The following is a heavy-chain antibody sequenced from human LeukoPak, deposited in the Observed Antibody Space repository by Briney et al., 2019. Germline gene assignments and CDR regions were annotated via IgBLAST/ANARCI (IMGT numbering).Heavy chain of an antibody. V-gene: IGHV1-69-2*01. D-gene: IGHD4-23*01. CDR2: VDPEDGET. CDR3: ASSLSTVVTQGLRS. J-gene: IGHJ4*02. Sequence: GASVKVSCKASGYTFTDYYMHWVQQAPGKGLEWMGRVDPEDGETIYAEKFQGRVTITADTSTDTAYMELSSLRSEDTAVYYCASSLSTVVTQGLRSWGQGTLVTVSS. CDR1: GYTFTDYY.